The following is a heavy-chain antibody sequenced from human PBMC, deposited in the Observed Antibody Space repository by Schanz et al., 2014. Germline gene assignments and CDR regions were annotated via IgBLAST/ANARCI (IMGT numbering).Heavy chain of an antibody. CDR3: AKSQYYGSGSYSDYYGVDV. Sequence: VQLVESGGGVVQPGKSLRLSCAASGFAFSDYAMSWVRQAPGKGLEWVSALSGSGTSTYYADSVKGRFTISRDNSKNTLYLQMNSLRAEDTAVYFCAKSQYYGSGSYSDYYGVDVWGQGTTVTVSS. D-gene: IGHD3-10*01. J-gene: IGHJ6*02. V-gene: IGHV3-23*04. CDR2: LSGSGTST. CDR1: GFAFSDYA.